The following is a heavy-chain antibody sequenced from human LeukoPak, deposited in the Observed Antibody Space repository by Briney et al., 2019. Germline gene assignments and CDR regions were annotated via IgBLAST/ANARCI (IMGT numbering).Heavy chain of an antibody. J-gene: IGHJ4*02. D-gene: IGHD3-10*01. Sequence: GGSLRLSCAASGFTFSTYTMGWVRQAPGQGLEWVSDINPTGGTTYYADSVKGRFTISRDNSNSALFLQMNGLRAEDTALYYCAKAGASGSHYGGWGQGTLVTVSS. CDR3: AKAGASGSHYGG. CDR2: INPTGGTT. V-gene: IGHV3-23*01. CDR1: GFTFSTYT.